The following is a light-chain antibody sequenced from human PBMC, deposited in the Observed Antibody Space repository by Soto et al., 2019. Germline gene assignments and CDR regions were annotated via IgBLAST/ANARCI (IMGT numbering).Light chain of an antibody. V-gene: IGKV1-33*01. J-gene: IGKJ2*01. CDR3: QQYDSLPYT. CDR2: GAS. Sequence: DIQMTQSPSSLPASVGDRVTITCQASQDISKYLDWYQQKPGKAPKLLIYGASNLIRGVPSRYSGSGSGTDFTFTISSLQPEDFAIYYCQQYDSLPYTFGQGTKVESK. CDR1: QDISKY.